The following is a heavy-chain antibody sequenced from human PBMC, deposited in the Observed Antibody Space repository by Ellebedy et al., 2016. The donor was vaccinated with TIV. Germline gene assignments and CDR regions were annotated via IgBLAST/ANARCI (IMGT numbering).Heavy chain of an antibody. CDR2: IYYSGSA. D-gene: IGHD4-17*01. CDR3: ARDRGENTVKYFDY. CDR1: GGSISNSDYY. V-gene: IGHV4-39*07. J-gene: IGHJ4*02. Sequence: MPSETLSLTCTVSGGSISNSDYYWNWIRQPPGKGLEWIGSIYYSGSAYYNPSLKSRVTVSVDTSKNQFSLNLSSVTAADTAVYYCARDRGENTVKYFDYWGQGALVTVSS.